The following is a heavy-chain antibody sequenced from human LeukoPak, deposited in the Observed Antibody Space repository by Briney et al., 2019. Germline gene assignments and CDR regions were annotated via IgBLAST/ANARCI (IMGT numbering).Heavy chain of an antibody. J-gene: IGHJ6*02. CDR2: LYYSGGT. CDR1: GVSISSSTYY. V-gene: IGHV4-39*01. Sequence: SETLSLTCSVSGVSISSSTYYWGWIRQPPGKGLAWIGTLYYSGGTDYNPSLKSRVSISVDTPKNQFSLKLTSVTAADTAVYYCARGLDLSYGAYYYGMDVWGQGTTVTVSS. CDR3: ARGLDLSYGAYYYGMDV. D-gene: IGHD4/OR15-4a*01.